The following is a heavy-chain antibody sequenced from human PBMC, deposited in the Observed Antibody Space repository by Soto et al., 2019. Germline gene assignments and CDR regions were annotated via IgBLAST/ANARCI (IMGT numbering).Heavy chain of an antibody. Sequence: QVQLVQSGAEVKKPGSSVKVSCKASGGTFSSYAISWVRQAPGQGLEWMGGIIPIFGTANYAQKFQGRVTITADESTSTAYLEMSSLRIEDTAVYYFVMGGYCSSTSCYTGMDVWGQGTTVTVSS. CDR3: VMGGYCSSTSCYTGMDV. CDR2: IIPIFGTA. D-gene: IGHD2-2*02. V-gene: IGHV1-69*01. J-gene: IGHJ6*02. CDR1: GGTFSSYA.